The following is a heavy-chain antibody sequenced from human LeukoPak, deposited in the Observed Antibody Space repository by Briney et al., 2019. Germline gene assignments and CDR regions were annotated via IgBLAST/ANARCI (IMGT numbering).Heavy chain of an antibody. CDR2: IIPIFGTA. CDR1: GGTFSSYA. CDR3: ARGTLPAAIY. J-gene: IGHJ4*02. D-gene: IGHD2-2*01. Sequence: SVKVSCKASGGTFSSYAISWVRQAPGQGLEWMGGIIPIFGTANYAQKFQGRVTITTDTSTSTAYMELRSLRSDDTAVYYCARGTLPAAIYWGQGTLVTVSS. V-gene: IGHV1-69*05.